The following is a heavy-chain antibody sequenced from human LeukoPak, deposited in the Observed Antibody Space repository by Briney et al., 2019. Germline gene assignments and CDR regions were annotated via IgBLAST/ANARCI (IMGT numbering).Heavy chain of an antibody. CDR1: GGSFSGYY. V-gene: IGHV4-34*01. Sequence: PSETLSLTCAVYGGSFSGYYWSWIRQPPGKGLEWIGEINHSGSTNYNPSLKSRVTISVDTSKNQFSLKLSSVTAADTAVYYCARVRMEYSGSHLFDYWGQGTLVTVSS. CDR2: INHSGST. CDR3: ARVRMEYSGSHLFDY. D-gene: IGHD1-26*01. J-gene: IGHJ4*02.